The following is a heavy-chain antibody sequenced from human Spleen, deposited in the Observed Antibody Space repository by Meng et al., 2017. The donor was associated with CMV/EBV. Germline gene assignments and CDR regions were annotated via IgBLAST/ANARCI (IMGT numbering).Heavy chain of an antibody. CDR3: ALDSSYYDSSRPRFDH. D-gene: IGHD3-22*01. CDR2: ISGSGGST. V-gene: IGHV3-23*01. CDR1: GFTFDDSA. Sequence: GESLKISCAASGFTFDDSAMHWVRQGPGKGLEWVSAISGSGGSTYYADSVKGRFTISRDNSKNTLYLQMNSLRAEDTAAYYCALDSSYYDSSRPRFDHWGQGTLVTVSS. J-gene: IGHJ4*02.